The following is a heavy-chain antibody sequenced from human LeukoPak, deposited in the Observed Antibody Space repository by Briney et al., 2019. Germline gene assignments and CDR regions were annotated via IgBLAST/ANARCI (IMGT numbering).Heavy chain of an antibody. J-gene: IGHJ4*02. CDR3: ARLKDDVTKFDY. Sequence: GGSLRLSCAASGFPFSSYWMSWVRQAPGKGLEWVANIKPDGSEKNYVDSVKGRFTISRDNAKNSLYLQMNSLRAEDTAVYYCARLKDDVTKFDYWGQGTLVTVSS. D-gene: IGHD2-8*01. V-gene: IGHV3-7*01. CDR2: IKPDGSEK. CDR1: GFPFSSYW.